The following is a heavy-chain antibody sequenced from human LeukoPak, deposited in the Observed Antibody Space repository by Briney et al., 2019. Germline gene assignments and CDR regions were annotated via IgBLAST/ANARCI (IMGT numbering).Heavy chain of an antibody. D-gene: IGHD2-2*01. CDR3: ARDFVVPRGQPYCSSTSCGH. V-gene: IGHV3-21*01. CDR2: ISSSSSYI. Sequence: GGSLRLSCAASGFTFSSYSMNWVRQAPGKGLEWVSSISSSSSYIYYADSVKGRFTISRDNAKNSLYLQMNSLRAEDTAVYYCARDFVVPRGQPYCSSTSCGHWGQGTLVTVSS. CDR1: GFTFSSYS. J-gene: IGHJ4*02.